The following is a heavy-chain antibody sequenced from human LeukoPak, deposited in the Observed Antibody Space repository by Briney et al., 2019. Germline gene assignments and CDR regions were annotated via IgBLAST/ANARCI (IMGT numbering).Heavy chain of an antibody. V-gene: IGHV3-23*01. CDR3: ARWEKSSSWYCDY. CDR2: ISGSGGST. Sequence: PGGSLRLSCAASGFTFSSYAMSWVRQAPGKGLEWVSAISGSGGSTYYADSVKGRFTISRDNSKNTLYLQMNSLRAEDTAVYYCARWEKSSSWYCDYWGQGTLVTVSS. D-gene: IGHD6-13*01. J-gene: IGHJ4*02. CDR1: GFTFSSYA.